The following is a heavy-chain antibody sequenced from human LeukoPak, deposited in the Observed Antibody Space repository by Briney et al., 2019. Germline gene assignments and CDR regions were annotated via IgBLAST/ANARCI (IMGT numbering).Heavy chain of an antibody. J-gene: IGHJ4*02. Sequence: GGSLRLSCVASGFTFTTYCMHWVRQAPGKGLVWVSRINGDGSNSNYADSVKGRFTISRDNARNTLYLQMNGLRAEDTALYYCARTSPTSHFDFWGQGTLVTVSS. CDR3: ARTSPTSHFDF. V-gene: IGHV3-74*01. CDR2: INGDGSNS. D-gene: IGHD3-16*01. CDR1: GFTFTTYC.